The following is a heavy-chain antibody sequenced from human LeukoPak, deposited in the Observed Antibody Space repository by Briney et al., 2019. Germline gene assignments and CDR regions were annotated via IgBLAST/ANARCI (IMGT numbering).Heavy chain of an antibody. CDR1: GYTFTSYA. V-gene: IGHV1-3*01. Sequence: ASVKVSCKASGYTFTSYAMHWVRQAPGQRLEWMGWINAGNGNTKYSQKFQGRVTITRDTSASTAYMELSSLRSEDTAVYYCARDRGSIVVVPAAMPSGPHRPWGQGTLVTVSS. J-gene: IGHJ5*02. CDR2: INAGNGNT. D-gene: IGHD2-2*01. CDR3: ARDRGSIVVVPAAMPSGPHRP.